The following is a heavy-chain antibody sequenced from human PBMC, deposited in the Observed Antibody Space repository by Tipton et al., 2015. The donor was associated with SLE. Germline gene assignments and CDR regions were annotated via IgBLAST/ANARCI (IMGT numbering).Heavy chain of an antibody. J-gene: IGHJ4*02. CDR1: GFTFSSYW. CDR2: IKQDGSEK. Sequence: SLRLSCAASGFTFSSYWMSWVRQAPGKGLEWVANIKQDGSEKYYVDSVKGRFTISRDNAKNSPYLQMNSLRAEDTAVYYCARSTRRGGKQGGFLDYWGQGTLVTVSS. V-gene: IGHV3-7*01. CDR3: ARSTRRGGKQGGFLDY. D-gene: IGHD3-16*01.